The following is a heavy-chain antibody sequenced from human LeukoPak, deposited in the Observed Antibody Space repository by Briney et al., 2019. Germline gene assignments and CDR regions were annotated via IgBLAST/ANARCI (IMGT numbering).Heavy chain of an antibody. J-gene: IGHJ6*03. Sequence: PSETLSLTCTVSGGSISSYYWSWIRQPPGKGLEWIGYIYYSGSTNYNPSLKSRVTISVDTSKNQFSLKLSSVTAADTAVYYCARHGYSSSWYGLDYYYYYMDVWGKGTTVTISS. CDR1: GGSISSYY. D-gene: IGHD6-13*01. CDR2: IYYSGST. V-gene: IGHV4-59*08. CDR3: ARHGYSSSWYGLDYYYYYMDV.